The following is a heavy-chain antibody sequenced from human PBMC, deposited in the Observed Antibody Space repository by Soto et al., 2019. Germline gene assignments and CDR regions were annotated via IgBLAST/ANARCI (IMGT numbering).Heavy chain of an antibody. Sequence: PSETLSLTWTVSGGSISSGGYYWSWIRQHPGKGLEWIGYIYYSGSTYYNPSLKSRVTISVDTSKNQFSLKLSSVTAADTAVYYWARGSSSWKPNWFDPWGQGTLVTVSS. CDR2: IYYSGST. J-gene: IGHJ5*02. CDR1: GGSISSGGYY. D-gene: IGHD6-13*01. CDR3: ARGSSSWKPNWFDP. V-gene: IGHV4-31*02.